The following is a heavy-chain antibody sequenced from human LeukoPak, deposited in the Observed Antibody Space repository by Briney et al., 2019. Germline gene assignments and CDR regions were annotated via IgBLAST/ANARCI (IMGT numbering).Heavy chain of an antibody. D-gene: IGHD1-26*01. CDR3: ASSGSYRFDY. V-gene: IGHV3-48*02. J-gene: IGHJ4*02. Sequence: GGSLRLSCAASGFTFSSYSMNWVRQAPGKGLEWVSHITASGTAMFYADSVKGRFTISRDNAKNSLYLQMNSLRDEDAAVYYCASSGSYRFDYWGQGTLVTVFS. CDR1: GFTFSSYS. CDR2: ITASGTAM.